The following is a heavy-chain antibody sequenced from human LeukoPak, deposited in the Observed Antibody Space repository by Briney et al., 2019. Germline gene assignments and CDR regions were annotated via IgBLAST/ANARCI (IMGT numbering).Heavy chain of an antibody. CDR1: GFTFSSYG. Sequence: GGSLRLSCAASGFTFSSYGMHWVRQAPGKGLEWVAVIWYDGSNKYYADSVKGRFTISRDNSKNTLYLQMNSLRAEDTAVYYCARDGGGYSYYYYYYYMDVWGKGTTVTVSS. D-gene: IGHD3-22*01. V-gene: IGHV3-33*01. CDR3: ARDGGGYSYYYYYYYMDV. CDR2: IWYDGSNK. J-gene: IGHJ6*03.